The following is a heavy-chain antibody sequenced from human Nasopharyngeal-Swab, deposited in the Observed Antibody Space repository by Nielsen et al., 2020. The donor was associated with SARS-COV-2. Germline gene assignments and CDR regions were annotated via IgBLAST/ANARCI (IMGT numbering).Heavy chain of an antibody. D-gene: IGHD2-2*01. Sequence: SETLSLTCTVSGVSMSSSRSFYWGWIRQPPVKGLEWIGSVYNNGDTFYNPSLQSRVTISVDTSENQFSLRLTSVTAADTALYYCTSSKTWGQGVLVTVSS. J-gene: IGHJ4*02. CDR2: VYNNGDT. CDR3: TSSKT. V-gene: IGHV4-39*01. CDR1: GVSMSSSRSFY.